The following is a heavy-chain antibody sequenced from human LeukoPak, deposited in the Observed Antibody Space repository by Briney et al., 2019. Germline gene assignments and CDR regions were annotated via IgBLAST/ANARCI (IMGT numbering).Heavy chain of an antibody. J-gene: IGHJ3*02. CDR3: ARDSKPLITMVRGVDAFDI. CDR1: GGSISSSNW. D-gene: IGHD3-10*01. V-gene: IGHV4-4*02. Sequence: SETLSLTCAVSGGSISSSNWWSWVRQPPGKGLEWIGEIYHSGSTNYNPSLKSRVTISVDKSKNQFSLKLSSVTAADTAVYYCARDSKPLITMVRGVDAFDIWGQGTMVTVSS. CDR2: IYHSGST.